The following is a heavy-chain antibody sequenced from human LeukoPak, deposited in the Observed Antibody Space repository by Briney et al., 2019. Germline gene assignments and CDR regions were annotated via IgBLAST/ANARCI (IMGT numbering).Heavy chain of an antibody. CDR3: ARDPYGSGSYYFYYFDY. V-gene: IGHV4-4*07. Sequence: SETLSLTCSVSGGSISCYYWRWMRQPAGRGLEWIGRIYTSGSTNYHPSLQSRVTLLVDTSQNQVSLQTSPVTAADTAVYYCARDPYGSGSYYFYYFDYWGQGTLGTVSS. D-gene: IGHD3-10*01. CDR1: GGSISCYY. CDR2: IYTSGST. J-gene: IGHJ4*02.